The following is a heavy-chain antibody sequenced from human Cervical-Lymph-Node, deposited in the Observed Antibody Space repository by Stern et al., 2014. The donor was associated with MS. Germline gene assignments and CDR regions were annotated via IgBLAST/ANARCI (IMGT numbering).Heavy chain of an antibody. V-gene: IGHV3-53*01. J-gene: IGHJ4*02. Sequence: EVQLVQSGGGLIQPGGSLRLSCAVSGYSVSTNYMSWIRQAPGKGLEWVAVIYSGGSTYHADSVRGRFTISRDNARNTLSLQMDSLRAEDTAVYYCARDYYDSRGYSHWGQGTLVTVS. CDR2: IYSGGST. CDR3: ARDYYDSRGYSH. D-gene: IGHD3-22*01. CDR1: GYSVSTNY.